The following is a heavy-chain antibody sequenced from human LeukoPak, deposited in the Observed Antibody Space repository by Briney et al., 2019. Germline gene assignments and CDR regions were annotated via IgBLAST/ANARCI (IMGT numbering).Heavy chain of an antibody. CDR1: GDSISSGGYY. V-gene: IGHV4-31*03. D-gene: IGHD3-3*01. J-gene: IGHJ6*02. CDR2: IYYSGST. CDR3: ARDRYDSYPMDV. Sequence: PSETLSLTCTVSGDSISSGGYYWSWIRQHPGTGLEWIGYIYYSGSTYYSPSLKSRATISVDTSKNQFSLNLSSVTAADTAVYYCARDRYDSYPMDVWGQGTTVTVSS.